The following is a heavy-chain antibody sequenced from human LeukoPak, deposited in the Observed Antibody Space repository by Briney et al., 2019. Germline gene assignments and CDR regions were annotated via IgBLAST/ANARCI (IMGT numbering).Heavy chain of an antibody. D-gene: IGHD4-17*01. J-gene: IGHJ4*02. CDR2: IKEDGSQK. CDR3: ARDHGDYRFFDS. V-gene: IGHV3-7*04. CDR1: GFTFSGYW. Sequence: GGSLRPSCAASGFTFSGYWMSWVRQAPGKGLEWVANIKEDGSQKYYVDSVKGRFTISRDNAKNSLYLQMNSLRAEDTAVYYCARDHGDYRFFDSWGQGTLVTVSS.